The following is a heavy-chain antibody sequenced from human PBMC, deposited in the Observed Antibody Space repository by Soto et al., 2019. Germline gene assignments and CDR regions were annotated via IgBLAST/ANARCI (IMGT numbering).Heavy chain of an antibody. Sequence: PSETLSLACTVPGGSISSYYWSWIRQPPGKGLEWIGYIYYSGSTNYNPSLKSRVTISVDTSKNKFSLKLSSVNAEDTAVYYCARGWTFDYWGQGTLVTVSS. J-gene: IGHJ4*02. CDR3: ARGWTFDY. D-gene: IGHD2-15*01. V-gene: IGHV4-59*01. CDR2: IYYSGST. CDR1: GGSISSYY.